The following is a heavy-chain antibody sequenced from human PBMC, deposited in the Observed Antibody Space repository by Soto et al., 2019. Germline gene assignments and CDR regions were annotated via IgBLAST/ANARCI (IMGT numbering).Heavy chain of an antibody. CDR2: IYYSGST. Sequence: QVQLQESGPGLVKPSETLSLTCTVSGGSVSSGSYYWSWIRQPPGKGLEWIGYIYYSGSTNYNPSPKGRVTISVDTSKNPLSLKLSSVTAADTAVYYCARATSRAVAGTIADYWGQGTLVTVSS. V-gene: IGHV4-61*01. J-gene: IGHJ4*02. CDR1: GGSVSSGSYY. CDR3: ARATSRAVAGTIADY. D-gene: IGHD6-19*01.